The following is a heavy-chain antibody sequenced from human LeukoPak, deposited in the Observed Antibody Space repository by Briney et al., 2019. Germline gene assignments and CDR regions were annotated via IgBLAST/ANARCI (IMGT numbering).Heavy chain of an antibody. CDR3: ARAVGSVFGVVTDSFDY. V-gene: IGHV3-64*01. D-gene: IGHD3-3*01. CDR2: ISSKGGST. CDR1: GFTFSSYA. Sequence: PAGSLRLSCAASGFTFSSYAMGWVRQAPGGGRGYVSSISSKGGSTYYASSVKGRFTISRDNSKNTLYLQMGSLRAADMAVYYCARAVGSVFGVVTDSFDYWGQGTLVTVSS. J-gene: IGHJ4*01.